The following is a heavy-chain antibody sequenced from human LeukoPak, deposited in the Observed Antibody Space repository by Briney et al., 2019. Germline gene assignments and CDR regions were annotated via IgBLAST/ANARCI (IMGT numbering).Heavy chain of an antibody. J-gene: IGHJ4*02. Sequence: PGGSLRLSCAASGFTFSSYAMHWVRQAPGKGLEWVAVISYDGSNKYYADSVKGRFTISRDNSKNTLYLQMNSLRAEDTAVYYCAKYFYDGSGTHYFDYWGQGTPVTVSS. V-gene: IGHV3-30-3*02. D-gene: IGHD3-22*01. CDR2: ISYDGSNK. CDR3: AKYFYDGSGTHYFDY. CDR1: GFTFSSYA.